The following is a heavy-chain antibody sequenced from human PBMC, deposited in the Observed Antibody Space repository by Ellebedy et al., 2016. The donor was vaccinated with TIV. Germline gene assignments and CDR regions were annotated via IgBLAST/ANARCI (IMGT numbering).Heavy chain of an antibody. CDR2: IKSKIDGGTT. D-gene: IGHD7-27*01. CDR3: ARGKLGILNRYYYGMDV. V-gene: IGHV3-15*01. Sequence: GESLKISCAASGFTFSNAWMSWVRQAPGKGLEWVGRIKSKIDGGTTDYAAPVKGRFTISRDDSKNTLYLQMNSLKTEDTAVYYCARGKLGILNRYYYGMDVWGQGTTVTVSS. CDR1: GFTFSNAW. J-gene: IGHJ6*02.